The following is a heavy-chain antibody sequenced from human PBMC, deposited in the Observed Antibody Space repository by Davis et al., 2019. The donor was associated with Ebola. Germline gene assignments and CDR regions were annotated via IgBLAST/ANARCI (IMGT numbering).Heavy chain of an antibody. D-gene: IGHD6-13*01. J-gene: IGHJ5*02. Sequence: GGSLRLSCAASGFSVSNSYMSWVRQAPGKGLEWVSVLYTDDNTYYADSVKGRFMISRDNSKNTLYLQMNSLRAEDTAVYYCAKDQYSSSWYGWFDPWGQGTLVTVSS. CDR1: GFSVSNSY. V-gene: IGHV3-53*01. CDR2: LYTDDNT. CDR3: AKDQYSSSWYGWFDP.